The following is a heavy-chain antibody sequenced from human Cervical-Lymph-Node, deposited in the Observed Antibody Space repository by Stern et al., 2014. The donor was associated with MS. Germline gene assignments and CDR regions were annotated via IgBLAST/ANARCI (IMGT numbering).Heavy chain of an antibody. Sequence: QVQLQQSGPGLVKPSQTLSLTCTVSSGSIRSGRYYWSWIRQPAGKGLEXIGRINTSGSTNYNPSLNSRVTISVDTSKNHFSLKRSSGPAADTAVYYCARDWGYCSGGFCYMRSAPWGQGTLVTVSS. V-gene: IGHV4-61*02. J-gene: IGHJ5*02. CDR2: INTSGST. D-gene: IGHD2-15*01. CDR1: SGSIRSGRYY. CDR3: ARDWGYCSGGFCYMRSAP.